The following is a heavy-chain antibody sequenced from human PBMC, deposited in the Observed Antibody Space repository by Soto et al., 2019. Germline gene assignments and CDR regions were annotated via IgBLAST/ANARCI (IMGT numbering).Heavy chain of an antibody. CDR2: IYYSGST. J-gene: IGHJ3*02. CDR1: GGSISSYY. CDR3: ARGQIAAAGAFDI. Sequence: QVQLQESGPGLVKPSETLSLTCTVSGGSISSYYWSWIRQPPGKGLEWIGYIYYSGSTNYNPSLKSRGTLSVDTSKNQFSLKLSSVTAADTAVYYCARGQIAAAGAFDIWGQGTMVTVSS. D-gene: IGHD6-13*01. V-gene: IGHV4-59*01.